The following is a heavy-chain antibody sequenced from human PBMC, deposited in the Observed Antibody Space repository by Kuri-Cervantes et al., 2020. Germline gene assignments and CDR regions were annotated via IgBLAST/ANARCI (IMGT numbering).Heavy chain of an antibody. V-gene: IGHV3-33*01. Sequence: GESLKISCAASGFTFSSYGMHWVRQAPGKGLEWVAVIWYDGSNKYYADSVKGRFTISRDNSKNTLYLQMNSLRAEDTAVYYCARGGLRYVDWWGQGTLVTVSS. J-gene: IGHJ4*02. CDR3: ARGGLRYVDW. CDR1: GFTFSSYG. D-gene: IGHD3-9*01. CDR2: IWYDGSNK.